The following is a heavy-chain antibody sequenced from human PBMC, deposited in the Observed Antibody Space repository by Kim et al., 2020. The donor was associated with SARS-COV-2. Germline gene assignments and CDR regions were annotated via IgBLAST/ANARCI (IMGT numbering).Heavy chain of an antibody. Sequence: SQTLSLTCAISGDSVSSNNAAWNWIRQSPSRGLEWLGRTYYRSKWYDDYAVSVKSRITINPDTSKNQFSLQLNSVTPEDTAIYYCARVVASLGPTNWFDPWGQVTLVTVSS. CDR1: GDSVSSNNAA. J-gene: IGHJ5*02. D-gene: IGHD2-15*01. CDR2: TYYRSKWYD. CDR3: ARVVASLGPTNWFDP. V-gene: IGHV6-1*01.